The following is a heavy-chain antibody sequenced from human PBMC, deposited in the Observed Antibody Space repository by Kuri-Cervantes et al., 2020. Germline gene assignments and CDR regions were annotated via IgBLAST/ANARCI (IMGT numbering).Heavy chain of an antibody. CDR2: IYHSGST. V-gene: IGHV4-38-2*01. J-gene: IGHJ3*02. Sequence: SETLSVSCSVSGYFISNGYYWGWIRQPPGKGLEWIGEIYHSGSTNYNPSLKSRVTISVDKSKKQFSLKLSSVTAADTAVYYCARNYGDYPHDAFDIWGQGTMVTVSS. CDR3: ARNYGDYPHDAFDI. D-gene: IGHD4-17*01. CDR1: GYFISNGYY.